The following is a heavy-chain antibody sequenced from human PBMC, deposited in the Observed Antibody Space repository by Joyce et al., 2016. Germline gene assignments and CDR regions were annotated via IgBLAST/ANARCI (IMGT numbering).Heavy chain of an antibody. CDR1: GGTFSTHA. CDR2: IIPIFGTA. V-gene: IGHV1-69*01. CDR3: ARGIGGYSFVDY. Sequence: QVQLVQSGAEVKKPGSSVTVSCEASGGTFSTHAISWVRQAPGQGLEWMGGIIPIFGTANYAQKFKGRVTITADESTSTAYLELSRLRSEDTAVYYCARGIGGYSFVDYWGQGTLVSVSS. D-gene: IGHD5-12*01. J-gene: IGHJ4*02.